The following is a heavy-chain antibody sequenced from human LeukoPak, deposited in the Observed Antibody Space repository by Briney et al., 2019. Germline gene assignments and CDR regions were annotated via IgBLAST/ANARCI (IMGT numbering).Heavy chain of an antibody. CDR1: GGSISSSSYY. CDR3: AANGYYTIEY. CDR2: IYYSGST. Sequence: PSETLSLTCTVSGGSISSSSYYWGWIRQPPGKGLEWIGTIYYSGSTYYNSSLKSRVTISIDKSKNQFSLNFNSMSAADSAVYYCAANGYYTIEYWGQGTLVTVSS. D-gene: IGHD1-26*01. V-gene: IGHV4-39*07. J-gene: IGHJ4*02.